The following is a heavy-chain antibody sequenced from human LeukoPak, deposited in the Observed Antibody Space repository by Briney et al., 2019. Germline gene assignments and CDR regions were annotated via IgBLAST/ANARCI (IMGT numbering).Heavy chain of an antibody. V-gene: IGHV3-48*04. CDR3: ARIKYHFGDEYFDY. D-gene: IGHD4-17*01. CDR1: GFTFGSYS. CDR2: ISSTSSTI. J-gene: IGHJ4*02. Sequence: GGSLRLSCAASGFTFGSYSMNWVRQAPGKGLDWVSYISSTSSTIYYTDSVKGRFTISRDNAKNSLYLQMNSLRAEDTAVYYCARIKYHFGDEYFDYWGQGALVTVSS.